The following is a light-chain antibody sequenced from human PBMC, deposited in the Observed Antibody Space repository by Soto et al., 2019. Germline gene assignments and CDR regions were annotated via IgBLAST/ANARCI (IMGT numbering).Light chain of an antibody. V-gene: IGKV3-11*01. Sequence: EIVSTQSPSTLSSFPGDRVTLPCRASQYINTRLAWYQHRPGQAPRLLIYQTSIRAAGIPARFSASGSGTDFTLTISDVQPEDFALYYCHQRQSWPRTFGQGTKVDIK. CDR1: QYINTR. J-gene: IGKJ1*01. CDR2: QTS. CDR3: HQRQSWPRT.